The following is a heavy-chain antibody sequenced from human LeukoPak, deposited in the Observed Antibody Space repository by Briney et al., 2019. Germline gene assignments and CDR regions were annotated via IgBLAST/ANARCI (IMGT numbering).Heavy chain of an antibody. J-gene: IGHJ4*02. CDR1: GFTFSSYA. CDR3: AKAELGVDTFFDY. Sequence: GGSLRLSCAASGFTFSSYAMSWVRQAPGKGLEWVSGINWNGDSTGYADSVKGRFTISRDNSKRTLFLQMNSLRAEDTAFYYCAKAELGVDTFFDYWGQGTLVTVSS. D-gene: IGHD3-3*01. CDR2: INWNGDST. V-gene: IGHV3-20*04.